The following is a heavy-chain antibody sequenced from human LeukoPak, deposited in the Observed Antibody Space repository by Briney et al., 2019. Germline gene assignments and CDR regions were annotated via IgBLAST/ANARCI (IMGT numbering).Heavy chain of an antibody. CDR3: ARVLRGYSYGAVDY. D-gene: IGHD5-18*01. J-gene: IGHJ4*02. CDR1: GGTFSSYA. CDR2: IIPIFGTA. V-gene: IGHV1-69*01. Sequence: SVKVSCKASGGTFSSYAISWVRQAPGQGLEWMGGIIPIFGTANYAQKFQGRVTITADESTSTAYMELSSLRSEDTAVYYCARVLRGYSYGAVDYWGQGTLVTVSS.